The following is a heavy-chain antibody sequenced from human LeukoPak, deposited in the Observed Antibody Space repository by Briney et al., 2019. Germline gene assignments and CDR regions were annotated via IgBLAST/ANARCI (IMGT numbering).Heavy chain of an antibody. J-gene: IGHJ4*02. Sequence: GGSLRLSCAASGFTFSRYAMHWVRQAPGKGLEWVAVISYDGSNKYYADSVKGRFTISRDNSKNTLYLQMNSLRAEDTAVYYCARVPPYDYGDYEADYWGQGTLVTVSS. CDR1: GFTFSRYA. V-gene: IGHV3-30*04. CDR2: ISYDGSNK. D-gene: IGHD4-17*01. CDR3: ARVPPYDYGDYEADY.